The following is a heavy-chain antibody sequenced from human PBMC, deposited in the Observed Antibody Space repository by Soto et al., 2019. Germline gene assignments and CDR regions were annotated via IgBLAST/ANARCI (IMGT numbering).Heavy chain of an antibody. D-gene: IGHD6-13*01. V-gene: IGHV3-30*18. CDR2: ISYNGGSK. J-gene: IGHJ4*02. CDR3: AKDHSSYWYYFDY. CDR1: GFSFSSYG. Sequence: QLQLVESGGGVVQPGRSLRLSCAASGFSFSSYGMHWVRQAPGKGLEWVAVISYNGGSKNYADSVKGRFTISRDNSKNTLYLQMNSLRAEDTAVYYCAKDHSSYWYYFDYWGQGILVTVSS.